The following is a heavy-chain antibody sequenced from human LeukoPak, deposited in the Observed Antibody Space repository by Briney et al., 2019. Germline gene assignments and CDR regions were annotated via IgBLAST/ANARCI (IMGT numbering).Heavy chain of an antibody. V-gene: IGHV6-1*01. Sequence: SQTLSLTCGISVDILSNYNAWNRVRQSPWRGLEWLVRTLYRSRWYNTYAVSVKSRIVIHADASKNLFSLQLNSVTHEHTAVYSCARDLYHSDRNGYLNGFDLWGTGTVVIVSS. CDR2: TLYRSRWYN. CDR3: ARDLYHSDRNGYLNGFDL. J-gene: IGHJ3*01. CDR1: VDILSNYNA. D-gene: IGHD3-22*01.